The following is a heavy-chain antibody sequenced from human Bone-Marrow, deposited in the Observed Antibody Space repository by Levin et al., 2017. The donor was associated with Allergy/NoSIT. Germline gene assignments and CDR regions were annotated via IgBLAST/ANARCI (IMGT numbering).Heavy chain of an antibody. CDR2: INTNTGTP. Sequence: GASVKVSCKGSGYTFTTYSINWVRQAPGQGLEWMGWINTNTGTPTYGPDFTGRFVFSVDTPVSTAYLEISTLKAGDTAVYYCARDPLHCSGDSCSSRGMDVWGQGTTVTVSS. J-gene: IGHJ6*02. CDR3: ARDPLHCSGDSCSSRGMDV. CDR1: GYTFTTYS. D-gene: IGHD2-15*01. V-gene: IGHV7-4-1*02.